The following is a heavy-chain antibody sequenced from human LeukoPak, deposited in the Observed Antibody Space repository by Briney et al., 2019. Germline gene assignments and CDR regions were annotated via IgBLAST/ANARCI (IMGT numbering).Heavy chain of an antibody. CDR1: GFTFSSYW. CDR2: IISDGSRT. CDR3: AREDVNIAVAASGPFDI. D-gene: IGHD6-19*01. Sequence: PGGSLRLSCAASGFTFSSYWMHWVRHAPGKGLVWVSRIISDGSRTGYADSVKGRFTISRDNAKNKLYLQMNSLRAEDTAVYYCAREDVNIAVAASGPFDIWGQGTMVTVSS. J-gene: IGHJ3*02. V-gene: IGHV3-74*01.